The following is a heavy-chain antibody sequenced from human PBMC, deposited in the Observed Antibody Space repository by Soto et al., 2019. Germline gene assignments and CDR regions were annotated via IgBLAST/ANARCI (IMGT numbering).Heavy chain of an antibody. CDR2: IYPGDSDT. Sequence: PGESLKISCKGSGYSFTGYWIGWVRQMPGKGLEWMGIIYPGDSDTRYSPSFQGQVTISADKSISTAYLQWSSLKASDTAMYYCATIPPARRYYYYYYGMDVWGQGTTVTVSS. CDR3: ATIPPARRYYYYYYGMDV. V-gene: IGHV5-51*01. CDR1: GYSFTGYW. D-gene: IGHD2-21*01. J-gene: IGHJ6*02.